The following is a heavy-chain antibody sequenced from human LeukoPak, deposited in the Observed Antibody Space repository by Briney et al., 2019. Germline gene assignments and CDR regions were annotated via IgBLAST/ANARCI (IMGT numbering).Heavy chain of an antibody. J-gene: IGHJ3*02. CDR1: GGTFSSYA. CDR2: NIPIFGTA. V-gene: IGHV1-69*13. Sequence: GASAKVSCKASGGTFSSYAISWVRQAPGQGLEWMGGNIPIFGTANYAQKFQGRVTITADESTSTAYMELSSLRSEDTAVYYCARGDIDHHDAFDIWGQGTMVTVSS. D-gene: IGHD5-12*01. CDR3: ARGDIDHHDAFDI.